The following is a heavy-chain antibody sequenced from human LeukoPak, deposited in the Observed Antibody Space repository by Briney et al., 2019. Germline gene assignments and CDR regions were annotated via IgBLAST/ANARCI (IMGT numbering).Heavy chain of an antibody. Sequence: ASVKGSCKASGYTFSDYYMHWVRQAPGQGLEWMGWINPHSGDTHYAQMFQGGVTMTRDTSINAAYMELRRLRSDDTAVYYCAKSAQYSSAWFTGSFDYWGQGTLVTVSS. J-gene: IGHJ4*02. V-gene: IGHV1-2*02. CDR2: INPHSGDT. CDR1: GYTFSDYY. CDR3: AKSAQYSSAWFTGSFDY. D-gene: IGHD6-13*01.